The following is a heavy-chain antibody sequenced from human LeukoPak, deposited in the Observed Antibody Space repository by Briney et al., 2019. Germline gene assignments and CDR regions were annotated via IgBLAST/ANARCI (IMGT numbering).Heavy chain of an antibody. CDR3: ARHGGYSSPLGV. CDR1: GDSIIRYY. V-gene: IGHV4-59*08. J-gene: IGHJ6*02. Sequence: SETLCVTCIVPGDSIIRYYWSWVWQPLGRRLEWIAYISYSGNSNYNPSLQSRVTISVDASKNQFSLKLNPVTAADTAVYYCARHGGYSSPLGVWGQGTTVTVSS. D-gene: IGHD6-13*01. CDR2: ISYSGNS.